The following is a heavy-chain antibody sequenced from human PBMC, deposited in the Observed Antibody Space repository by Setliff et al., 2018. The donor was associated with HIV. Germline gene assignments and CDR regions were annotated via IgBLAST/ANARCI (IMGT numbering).Heavy chain of an antibody. D-gene: IGHD6-19*01. J-gene: IGHJ3*02. V-gene: IGHV1-18*01. CDR3: ARVLDPGIAVATHAFDI. Sequence: ASVKVSCKASGYNFDDNSINWVRQAPGQGLEWMGWISPYNGNTRYSQKFQGRVTMTTDTSTSTAYMELKNLKSDDTAVYYCARVLDPGIAVATHAFDIWGQGTMVTVSS. CDR2: ISPYNGNT. CDR1: GYNFDDNS.